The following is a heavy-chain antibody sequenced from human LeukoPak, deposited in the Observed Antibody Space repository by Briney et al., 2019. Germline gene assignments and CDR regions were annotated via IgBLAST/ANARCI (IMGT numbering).Heavy chain of an antibody. D-gene: IGHD1-1*01. Sequence: GGSLRLSCAASGFTFSSYAMHWVRQAPGKGLEWVAVISYDGSNKYYADSVKGRFTISRDNSKNTLYLQMNSLRAEDTAVYYCARALTTWDTDAFDIWGQGTMVTVSS. CDR1: GFTFSSYA. CDR3: ARALTTWDTDAFDI. J-gene: IGHJ3*02. V-gene: IGHV3-30-3*01. CDR2: ISYDGSNK.